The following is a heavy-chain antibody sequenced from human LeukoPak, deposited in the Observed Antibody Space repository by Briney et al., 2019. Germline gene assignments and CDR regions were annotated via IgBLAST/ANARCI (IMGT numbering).Heavy chain of an antibody. CDR3: ARGLPITGSGPPHFDY. J-gene: IGHJ4*02. CDR1: GFTFSSYA. CDR2: ISYDGSNK. D-gene: IGHD2-15*01. Sequence: PGRSLRLSCAASGFTFSSYAMHWVRQAPGKGLEWVAVISYDGSNKYYADSVKGRFTISRDNSENTLYLQMNSLRAEDTAVYYCARGLPITGSGPPHFDYWGQGTLVTVSS. V-gene: IGHV3-30*04.